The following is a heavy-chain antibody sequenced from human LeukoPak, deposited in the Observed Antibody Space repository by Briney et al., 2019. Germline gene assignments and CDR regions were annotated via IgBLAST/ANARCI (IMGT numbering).Heavy chain of an antibody. Sequence: SETLSLTCTVSGGSISTYYWSWIRQPPGKGLEWIGYIYYSGNTDYNPSLKSRVTISVDSSKNQFSLKLSSVTAADTAVYYCARRVVVTAIGLNAFDIWGQGTMVTVSS. J-gene: IGHJ3*02. D-gene: IGHD2-21*02. CDR1: GGSISTYY. CDR3: ARRVVVTAIGLNAFDI. V-gene: IGHV4-59*08. CDR2: IYYSGNT.